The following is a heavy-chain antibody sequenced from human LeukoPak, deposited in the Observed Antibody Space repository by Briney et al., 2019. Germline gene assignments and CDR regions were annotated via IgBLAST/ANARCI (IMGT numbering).Heavy chain of an antibody. Sequence: ASVKVSCKASGYTFTSYGISWVRQAPGQGLEWMGWISAYNGNTNYAQKLQGRVTMTTDTSTSTAYMELSSLRSEDTAVYYCARAVYQLLLYNWFDPWGQGTLVTVSS. V-gene: IGHV1-18*01. J-gene: IGHJ5*02. CDR2: ISAYNGNT. CDR3: ARAVYQLLLYNWFDP. D-gene: IGHD2-2*01. CDR1: GYTFTSYG.